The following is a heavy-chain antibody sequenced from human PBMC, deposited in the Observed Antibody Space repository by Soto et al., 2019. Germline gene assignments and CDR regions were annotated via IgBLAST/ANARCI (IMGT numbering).Heavy chain of an antibody. J-gene: IGHJ4*02. D-gene: IGHD5-18*01. Sequence: KPSETLSLTCSVSGGSLSTYYWSWIRQPPGKGLEWIGYIYYSGSTNNNPSLKSRVSISVDTSKNQFSLKLSSVTAADTAVYYCARRKGYTYGFDYWGQGTLVTVSS. CDR3: ARRKGYTYGFDY. CDR1: GGSLSTYY. CDR2: IYYSGST. V-gene: IGHV4-59*01.